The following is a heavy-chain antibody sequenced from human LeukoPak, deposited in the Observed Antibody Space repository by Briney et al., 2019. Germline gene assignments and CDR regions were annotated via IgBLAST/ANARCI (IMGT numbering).Heavy chain of an antibody. CDR3: AAQGVFSHGGY. CDR1: GFTFSSYA. V-gene: IGHV3-53*01. D-gene: IGHD3-16*01. CDR2: IYSGGST. Sequence: GGSLRLSCVASGFTFSSYAMSWVRQAPGKGLEWVSVIYSGGSTYYTDSVKGRFTISRDTSKNTLYLQMNSLRAEDTAVYYCAAQGVFSHGGYWGQGTLVTVSS. J-gene: IGHJ4*02.